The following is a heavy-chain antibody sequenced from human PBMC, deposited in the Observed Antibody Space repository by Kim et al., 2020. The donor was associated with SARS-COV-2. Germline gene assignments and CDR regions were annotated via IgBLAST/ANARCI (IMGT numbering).Heavy chain of an antibody. CDR2: ISSGSGSI. CDR1: GFSFSDYN. V-gene: IGHV3-48*02. J-gene: IGHJ5*01. Sequence: GGSLRLSCAASGFSFSDYNMIWVRQAPGEGLEWISYISSGSGSIYYADSVKGRFTISRDNAKNSLYLQMNSLRDEDTAMYYCARDPRTSGSAWGHGTLVTVSS. CDR3: ARDPRTSGSA. D-gene: IGHD6-19*01.